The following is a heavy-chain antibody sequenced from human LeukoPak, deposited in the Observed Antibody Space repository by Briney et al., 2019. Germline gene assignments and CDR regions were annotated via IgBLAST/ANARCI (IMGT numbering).Heavy chain of an antibody. V-gene: IGHV3-53*01. D-gene: IGHD5-18*01. CDR1: GFTVSSNY. Sequence: GGSLRLSCAASGFTVSSNYMSWVRQAPGKGLEWVSVIYSGGSSYYADSVKGRFTISRDNSKNTLYLQMNSLRAEDTAVYYCAREIIQLPGYFDYWGQGTLVTVSS. J-gene: IGHJ4*02. CDR2: IYSGGSS. CDR3: AREIIQLPGYFDY.